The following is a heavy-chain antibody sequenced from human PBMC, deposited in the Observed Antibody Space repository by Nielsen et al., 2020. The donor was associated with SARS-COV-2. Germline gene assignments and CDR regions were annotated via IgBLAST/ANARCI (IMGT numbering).Heavy chain of an antibody. D-gene: IGHD3-10*01. CDR3: ARVYYYGSGSRRPYYYGMDV. J-gene: IGHJ6*02. V-gene: IGHV4-59*01. CDR2: IYYSGST. Sequence: WIRQPPGKGPEWIGYIYYSGSTNYNPSLKSRVTISVDTSKNQFSLKLSSVTAADTAVYYCARVYYYGSGSRRPYYYGMDVWGQGTTVTVSS.